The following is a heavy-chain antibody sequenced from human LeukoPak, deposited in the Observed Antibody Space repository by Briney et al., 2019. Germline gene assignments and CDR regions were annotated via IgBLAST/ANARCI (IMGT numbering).Heavy chain of an antibody. J-gene: IGHJ4*02. Sequence: SETLSLTCTVSGGSIRSYYWSWIRQPPGKGLEWIGYIYYSGSTNYNPSLKSRVTISVDTSKNQFSLKLSSVTAADTAVYYCARDSSGGITGGFDYWGQGTLVTVSS. V-gene: IGHV4-59*01. CDR1: GGSIRSYY. CDR3: ARDSSGGITGGFDY. CDR2: IYYSGST. D-gene: IGHD6-19*01.